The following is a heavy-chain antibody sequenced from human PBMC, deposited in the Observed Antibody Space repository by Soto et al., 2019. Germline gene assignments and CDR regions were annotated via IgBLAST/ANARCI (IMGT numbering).Heavy chain of an antibody. Sequence: SETLSLTCTVSGGSISSYYWSWIRQPPGKGLEWIGYIYYSGSTNYNPSLKSRVTISVDTSKNQFSLKLSSVTAADTAVYYCASLIYGDYYYFDYWGQGTLVTVSS. J-gene: IGHJ4*02. CDR2: IYYSGST. V-gene: IGHV4-59*01. CDR1: GGSISSYY. CDR3: ASLIYGDYYYFDY. D-gene: IGHD4-17*01.